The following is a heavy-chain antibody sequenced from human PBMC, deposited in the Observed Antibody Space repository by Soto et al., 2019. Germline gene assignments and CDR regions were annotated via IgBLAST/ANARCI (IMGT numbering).Heavy chain of an antibody. V-gene: IGHV1-69*13. CDR3: ARVGVVTAINWFDP. D-gene: IGHD2-21*02. CDR2: IIPIFGTA. Sequence: AVKVSCKASGGTFSSYAISWVRQAPGQGLEWMGGIIPIFGTANYAQKFQGRVTITADESTSTAYMELSSLRSEDTAVYYCARVGVVTAINWFDPWGQGTLVTVSS. J-gene: IGHJ5*02. CDR1: GGTFSSYA.